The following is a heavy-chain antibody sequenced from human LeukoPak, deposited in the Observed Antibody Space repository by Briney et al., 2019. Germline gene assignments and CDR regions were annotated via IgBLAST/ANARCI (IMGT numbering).Heavy chain of an antibody. Sequence: EASVKVSCKASGYTFTGYYMHWVRQAPGQGLEWMGWINPNSGGTNYAQKFQGRVTMTRDTSISTAYMELSRLRSDDTAVYYCAGEGDCSSTSCPVGNWFDPWGQETLVTVSS. CDR2: INPNSGGT. D-gene: IGHD2-2*01. CDR3: AGEGDCSSTSCPVGNWFDP. CDR1: GYTFTGYY. V-gene: IGHV1-2*02. J-gene: IGHJ5*02.